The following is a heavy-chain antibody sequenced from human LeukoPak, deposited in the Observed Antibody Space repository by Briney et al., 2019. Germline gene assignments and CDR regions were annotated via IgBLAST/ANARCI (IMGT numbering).Heavy chain of an antibody. CDR1: GGSISSSSYY. D-gene: IGHD2-15*01. CDR2: IYYSGST. V-gene: IGHV4-39*01. CDR3: ARKSCSGGSCYYSSFDP. Sequence: PSETLSLTCTVSGGSISSSSYYWGWIRRPPGKGLEWIGNIYYSGSTYYNPSLKSRVTISVDTSKNQFSLKLSSVTAADTAVYYCARKSCSGGSCYYSSFDPWGQGTLVTVSS. J-gene: IGHJ5*02.